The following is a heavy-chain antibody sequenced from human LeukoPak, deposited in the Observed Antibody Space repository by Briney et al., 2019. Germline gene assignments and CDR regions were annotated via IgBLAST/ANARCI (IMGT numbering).Heavy chain of an antibody. CDR1: GGTFSSYA. V-gene: IGHV1-69*04. D-gene: IGHD4-11*01. Sequence: SVKVSCKASGGTFSSYAISWVRQAPGQGLEWMGRIIPILGIANYAQKFQGRVTITADKSTSTAYMELSSLRSEDTAVYYCARNKLDYPLDYWGQGTLVTVSS. CDR3: ARNKLDYPLDY. CDR2: IIPILGIA. J-gene: IGHJ4*02.